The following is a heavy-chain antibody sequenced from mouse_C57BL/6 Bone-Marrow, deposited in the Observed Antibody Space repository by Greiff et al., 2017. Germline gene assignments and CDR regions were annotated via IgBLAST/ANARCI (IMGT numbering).Heavy chain of an antibody. D-gene: IGHD1-1*01. CDR2: IDPEDGET. V-gene: IGHV14-2*01. CDR1: GFNIKDYY. CDR3: ARSPYGSSPYWYFDV. J-gene: IGHJ1*03. Sequence: EVMLVESGAELVKPGASVKLSCTASGFNIKDYYMHWVKQRTEQGLEWIGRIDPEDGETKYAPKFQGKATITADTSSNTAYLQLSSLTSEDTAVYYCARSPYGSSPYWYFDVWGTGTTVTVSS.